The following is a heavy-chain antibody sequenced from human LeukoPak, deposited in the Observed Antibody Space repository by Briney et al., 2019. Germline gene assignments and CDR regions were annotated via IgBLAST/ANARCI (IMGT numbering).Heavy chain of an antibody. Sequence: GGSLRLSCAASGFTFSSYAMSWVRQAPGKGLEWVSAISGSGGSTYYADSVKGRFTISRDNSKNTLYLQMNSLRAEDTAVYFCARLILWETSNAFDIWGQGTMVTVSS. V-gene: IGHV3-23*01. CDR2: ISGSGGST. CDR3: ARLILWETSNAFDI. CDR1: GFTFSSYA. J-gene: IGHJ3*02. D-gene: IGHD1-26*01.